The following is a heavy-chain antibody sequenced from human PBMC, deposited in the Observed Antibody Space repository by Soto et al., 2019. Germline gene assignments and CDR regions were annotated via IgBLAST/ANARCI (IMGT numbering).Heavy chain of an antibody. CDR3: ARGRAEYQLLSYYYYGMDV. Sequence: AASVKVSCKASGYTFTSYYINWVRQATGQGLEWMGWMNPNSGNTGYAQKFQGRVTMTRNTSISTAYMELSSLRSEDTAVYYCARGRAEYQLLSYYYYGMDVWGQGTTVTVSS. CDR2: MNPNSGNT. D-gene: IGHD2-2*01. J-gene: IGHJ6*02. V-gene: IGHV1-8*01. CDR1: GYTFTSYY.